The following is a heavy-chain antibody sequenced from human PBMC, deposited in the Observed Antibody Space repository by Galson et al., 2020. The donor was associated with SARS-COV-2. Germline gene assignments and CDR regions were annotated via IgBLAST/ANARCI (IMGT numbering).Heavy chain of an antibody. CDR2: INPNSLYT. D-gene: IGHD6-19*01. CDR1: GYPFSAYY. V-gene: IGHV1-2*02. Sequence: ASVKVSCKASGYPFSAYYIHWVRINPNSLYTNYAQKFQGRVTLTRDTSISTVYLELSSLHSDDTAVYYCARANGWYKDNWGQGTLITVSS. CDR3: ARANGWYKDN. J-gene: IGHJ4*02.